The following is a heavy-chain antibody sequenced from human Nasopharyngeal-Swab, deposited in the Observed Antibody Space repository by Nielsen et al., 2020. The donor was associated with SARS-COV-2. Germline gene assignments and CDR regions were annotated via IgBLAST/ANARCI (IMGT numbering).Heavy chain of an antibody. Sequence: SDTLSLTCTVSGGSISSSSYYWGWIRQPPGKGLEWIGSIYYSGSTYYNPSLKSRVTISVDTSKNQFSLKLSSVTAADTAVYYCARQGVTGTTSDYYGMDVWGQGTTVTVSS. CDR1: GGSISSSSYY. CDR2: IYYSGST. J-gene: IGHJ6*02. D-gene: IGHD1-7*01. CDR3: ARQGVTGTTSDYYGMDV. V-gene: IGHV4-39*01.